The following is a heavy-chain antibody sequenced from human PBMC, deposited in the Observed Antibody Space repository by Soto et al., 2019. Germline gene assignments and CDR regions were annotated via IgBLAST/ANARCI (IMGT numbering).Heavy chain of an antibody. CDR2: ISVYNGNT. Sequence: ASVKVSCKTSGFTFTRSAVQWVRQARGQGLEWMGWISVYNGNTNYAQKLQGRVTMTTDTSTSTAYMELRSLRSDDTAVYYCARFYPVLRDAFDIWGQGAMVTVSS. V-gene: IGHV1-18*01. CDR1: GFTFTRSA. CDR3: ARFYPVLRDAFDI. D-gene: IGHD5-12*01. J-gene: IGHJ3*02.